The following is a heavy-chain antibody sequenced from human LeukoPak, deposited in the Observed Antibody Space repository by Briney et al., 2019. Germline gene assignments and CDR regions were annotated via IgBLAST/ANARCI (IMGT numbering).Heavy chain of an antibody. Sequence: PSETLSLTCTVPGGAISSYYWSWIRQPPRKGLEWIGYIYYSGGTKYNPSLMSRVTISVHRARSQFSRSLSSATAASTAVYYCAEVGLYDSSGYYMDSWGQGTLVIVSS. CDR1: GGAISSYY. V-gene: IGHV4-59*01. CDR2: IYYSGGT. J-gene: IGHJ3*01. D-gene: IGHD3-22*01. CDR3: AEVGLYDSSGYYMDS.